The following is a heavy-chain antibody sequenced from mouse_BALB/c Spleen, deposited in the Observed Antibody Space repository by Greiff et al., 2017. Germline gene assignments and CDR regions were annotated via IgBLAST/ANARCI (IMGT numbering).Heavy chain of an antibody. V-gene: IGHV3-8*02. Sequence: DVKLQESGPSLVKPSQTLSLTCSVTGDSITSGYWNWIRKFPGNKLEYMGYISYSGSTYYNPSLKSRISITRDTSKNQYYLQLNSVTTEDTATYYCARRGSTMITDWYFDVWGAGTTVTVSS. CDR2: ISYSGST. CDR3: ARRGSTMITDWYFDV. J-gene: IGHJ1*01. D-gene: IGHD2-4*01. CDR1: GDSITSGY.